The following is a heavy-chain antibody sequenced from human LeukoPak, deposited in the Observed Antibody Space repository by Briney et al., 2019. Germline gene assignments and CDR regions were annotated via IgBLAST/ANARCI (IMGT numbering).Heavy chain of an antibody. CDR3: ARSASSSWFRPFDY. Sequence: PSETLSLTCTVSGGSITSSYWSWIRQPPGKGLEWIGEINHSGSTNYNPSLKSRVTISVDTSKNQFSLKLSSVTAADTAVYYCARSASSSWFRPFDYWGQGTLVTVSS. D-gene: IGHD6-13*01. CDR2: INHSGST. CDR1: GGSITSSY. V-gene: IGHV4-34*01. J-gene: IGHJ4*02.